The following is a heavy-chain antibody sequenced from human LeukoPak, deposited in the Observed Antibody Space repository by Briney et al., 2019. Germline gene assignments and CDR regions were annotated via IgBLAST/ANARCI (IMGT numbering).Heavy chain of an antibody. D-gene: IGHD3-3*01. V-gene: IGHV3-7*04. CDR3: AKDDEGYY. CDR1: GFTFSKSW. CDR2: IKEDGSAK. Sequence: GGSLRLSRAASGFTFSKSWMSWLRQTPEKGLEWVASIKEDGSAKYYVDSVKGRFTISRDNAKNSLYLQMNSLRAEDTAVYYCAKDDEGYYWGQGILVTVSS. J-gene: IGHJ4*02.